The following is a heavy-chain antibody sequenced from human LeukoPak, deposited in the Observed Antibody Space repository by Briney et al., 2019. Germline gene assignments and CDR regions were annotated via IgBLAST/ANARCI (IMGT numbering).Heavy chain of an antibody. CDR2: ITANGDAT. D-gene: IGHD3-3*01. Sequence: GGSLRLSCVGSGFIFRSYAVTWVRQAPGKGLEWVSSITANGDATYYADSVKGRFTISRDNSKNTLYLQMSSLRAEDTAVYYCATFGVIVRNDYYDYWGQGALVAVSS. CDR1: GFIFRSYA. J-gene: IGHJ4*02. CDR3: ATFGVIVRNDYYDY. V-gene: IGHV3-23*01.